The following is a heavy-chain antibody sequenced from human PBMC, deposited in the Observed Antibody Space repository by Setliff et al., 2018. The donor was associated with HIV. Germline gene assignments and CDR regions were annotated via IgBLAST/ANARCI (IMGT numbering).Heavy chain of an antibody. D-gene: IGHD3-10*01. CDR2: INQGGRT. Sequence: SETLSLTCAVYGGSFSGYYWSWIRQPPGKGLEWIGEINQGGRTNYNPSLKSRATISLDTPKNQLSLKLSSVTAADTGVYYCARLANGPISLARVVTGWVDIWGQGTLVTSPQ. J-gene: IGHJ4*02. CDR1: GGSFSGYY. CDR3: ARLANGPISLARVVTGWVDI. V-gene: IGHV4-34*01.